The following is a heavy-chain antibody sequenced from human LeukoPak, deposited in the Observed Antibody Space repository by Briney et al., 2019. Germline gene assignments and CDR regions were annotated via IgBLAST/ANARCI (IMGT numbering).Heavy chain of an antibody. CDR2: INGAGTST. V-gene: IGHV3-74*01. CDR1: GGSISSYW. Sequence: GGSLRLSCAASGGSISSYWMHWVRQAPGKGPVWVSHINGAGTSTSYADSVKGRFTISRDNAKNTMYLHMSSLRAEDTAVYYCARDTNWFAPWGQGTLVTVSS. J-gene: IGHJ5*02. CDR3: ARDTNWFAP.